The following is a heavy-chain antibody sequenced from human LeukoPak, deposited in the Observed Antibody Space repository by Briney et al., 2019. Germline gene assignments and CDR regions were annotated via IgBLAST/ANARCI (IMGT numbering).Heavy chain of an antibody. CDR3: AGEYCSGGSCFINWFDP. V-gene: IGHV4-4*07. J-gene: IGHJ5*02. CDR1: GGSLSSYY. Sequence: SETLSLTCTVSGGSLSSYYWSWIRQPAGKGLEWIGRIYTSGSTNYNPSLKSRVTISVDKSKNQFSLKLGSVTAADAAVYYCAGEYCSGGSCFINWFDPWGQGTLVTVSS. D-gene: IGHD2-15*01. CDR2: IYTSGST.